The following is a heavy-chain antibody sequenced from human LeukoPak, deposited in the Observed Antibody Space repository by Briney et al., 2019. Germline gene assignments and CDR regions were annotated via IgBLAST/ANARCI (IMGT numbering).Heavy chain of an antibody. CDR1: GFTFSTHT. CDR2: ISGSNGVI. Sequence: GGSLRLSCAASGFTFSTHTMAWVRQAPGKGLEWVSYISGSNGVIYYADSVKGRFTIPRDNAKNSLYLQMNSLRVDDTAVYYCARGLYYIDVWGNGTTVTVSS. CDR3: ARGLYYIDV. V-gene: IGHV3-48*01. J-gene: IGHJ6*03.